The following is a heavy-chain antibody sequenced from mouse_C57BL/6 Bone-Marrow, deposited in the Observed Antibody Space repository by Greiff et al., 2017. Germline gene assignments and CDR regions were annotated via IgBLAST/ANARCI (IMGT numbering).Heavy chain of an antibody. Sequence: QVQLKEPGTELVKPGASVKLSCKASGYTFTSYWMHWVKQRPGQGLEWIGNINPSNGGTNYNEKFKSKATLTVDKSSSTAYMQLSSLTSEDSAVYYCARTLLFSWYCDVWGTGTTVTVSS. CDR3: ARTLLFSWYCDV. CDR2: INPSNGGT. J-gene: IGHJ1*03. D-gene: IGHD1-1*01. V-gene: IGHV1-53*01. CDR1: GYTFTSYW.